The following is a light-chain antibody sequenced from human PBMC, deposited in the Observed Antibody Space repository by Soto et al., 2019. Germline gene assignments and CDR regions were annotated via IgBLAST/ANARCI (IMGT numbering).Light chain of an antibody. CDR3: HQYGSSPST. CDR2: GAS. CDR1: QSVSSSY. J-gene: IGKJ1*01. Sequence: IVLTQSPGTLSLSRGERATLSCRASQSVSSSYLAWYQQKPGQAPRLLMYGASSRATGIPDRFSGSGSGTEFTLTISSLEPEDFEVYYCHQYGSSPSTFGQGTKVDI. V-gene: IGKV3-20*01.